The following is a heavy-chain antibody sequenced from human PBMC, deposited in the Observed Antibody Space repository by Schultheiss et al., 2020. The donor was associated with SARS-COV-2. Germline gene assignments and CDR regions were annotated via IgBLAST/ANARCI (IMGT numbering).Heavy chain of an antibody. CDR1: GGPISRGDSY. Sequence: SETLSLTCTVSGGPISRGDSYWTWVRQSPGKGLEWIGYIYHTETTKYNPSLESRITMSVDTSKNQFSLKLTSLTAADTAIYYCARGNDFVYFFDSWGQGTLVTVSS. J-gene: IGHJ4*02. CDR3: ARGNDFVYFFDS. CDR2: IYHTETT. D-gene: IGHD3-3*01. V-gene: IGHV4-30-4*01.